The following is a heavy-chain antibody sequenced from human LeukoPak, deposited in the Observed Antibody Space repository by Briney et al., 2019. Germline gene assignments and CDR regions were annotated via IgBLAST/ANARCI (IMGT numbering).Heavy chain of an antibody. Sequence: SETLSLTCTVSGGSISSYDWSWIRQPPGKGLEWIGYIYYSGSTNYNPSLKSRVTISVDTSKNQFSLKLSSVTAADTAVYYCARDLIVGAAIYYMDVWGKGTTVTVSS. CDR1: GGSISSYD. CDR3: ARDLIVGAAIYYMDV. CDR2: IYYSGST. V-gene: IGHV4-59*01. J-gene: IGHJ6*03. D-gene: IGHD1-26*01.